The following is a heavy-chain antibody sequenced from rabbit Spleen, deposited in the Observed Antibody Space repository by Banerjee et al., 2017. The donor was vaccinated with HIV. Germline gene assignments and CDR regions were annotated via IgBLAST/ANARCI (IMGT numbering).Heavy chain of an antibody. CDR2: INTSSGNI. D-gene: IGHD8-1*01. Sequence: QSLQESRGGLFQPGGSLALTCKASGFSLSNNYVMCWVRQAPGKGLEWIACINTSSGNIVYATWAKGRFTCSKTSSTTVTLQMTSLTVADTATYFCARDTGSSFSSYGMDLWGQGTLVTVS. CDR3: ARDTGSSFSSYGMDL. J-gene: IGHJ6*01. V-gene: IGHV1S40*01. CDR1: GFSLSNNYV.